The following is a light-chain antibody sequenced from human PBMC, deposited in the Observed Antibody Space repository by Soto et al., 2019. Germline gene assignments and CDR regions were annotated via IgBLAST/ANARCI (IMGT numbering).Light chain of an antibody. J-gene: IGKJ1*01. CDR3: QQYGSSPAWT. V-gene: IGKV3-20*01. CDR1: QSVGSTY. Sequence: EIVLTQSPGTLSLSPGERATLSCRASQSVGSTYLAWYQQKPGQAPRLLISGASTGATGIPDRFSGSGSGTDFTLTISRLEPEDFAVYYCQQYGSSPAWTFGQGTKVDI. CDR2: GAS.